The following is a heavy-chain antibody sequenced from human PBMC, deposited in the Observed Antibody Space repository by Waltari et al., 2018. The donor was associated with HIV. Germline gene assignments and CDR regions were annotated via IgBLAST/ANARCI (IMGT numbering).Heavy chain of an antibody. CDR1: GFTFSNAW. CDR3: TTARHCSSTSCYKHYYYGMDV. CDR2: IKSKTDGGTT. D-gene: IGHD2-2*02. Sequence: GGSLRLSCAASGFTFSNAWMSWVRQAPGKGLEWVGRIKSKTDGGTTDYATPVKGRFTISRDDSKNTLYLQMNSLKTEDTAVYYCTTARHCSSTSCYKHYYYGMDVWGQGTTVTVSS. V-gene: IGHV3-15*01. J-gene: IGHJ6*02.